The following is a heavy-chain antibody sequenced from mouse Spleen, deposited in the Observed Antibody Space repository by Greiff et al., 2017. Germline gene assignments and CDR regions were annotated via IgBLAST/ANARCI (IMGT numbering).Heavy chain of an antibody. CDR1: GYTFTSYW. D-gene: IGHD1-1*01. J-gene: IGHJ3*01. Sequence: VQLQQPGAELVKPGASVKLSCKASGYTFTSYWMHWVKQRPGQGLEWIGEIDPSDSYTNYNQKFKGKATLTVDKSSSTAYMQLSSLTSEDSAVYYCARGYYGSSDWFAYWGQGTLVTVSA. CDR3: ARGYYGSSDWFAY. V-gene: IGHV1-69*02. CDR2: IDPSDSYT.